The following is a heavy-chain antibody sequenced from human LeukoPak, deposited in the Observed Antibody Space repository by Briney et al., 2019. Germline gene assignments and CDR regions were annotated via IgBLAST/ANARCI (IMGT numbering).Heavy chain of an antibody. D-gene: IGHD6-6*01. J-gene: IGHJ6*03. CDR1: GFTFSSYW. CDR3: ARCPSIAQYYYYYYYMDV. CDR2: IKQDGSEK. Sequence: PGGSLRLSCAASGFTFSSYWMHWVRQAPGKGLEWVANIKQDGSEKYYVDSVRGRFTISRDNAKNSLYLQMNSLRAEDTAVYYCARCPSIAQYYYYYYYMDVWGKGTTVTVSS. V-gene: IGHV3-7*01.